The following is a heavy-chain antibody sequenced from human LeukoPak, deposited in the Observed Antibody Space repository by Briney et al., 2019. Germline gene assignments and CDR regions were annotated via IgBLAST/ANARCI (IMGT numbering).Heavy chain of an antibody. CDR1: GFTFSSYS. CDR2: ISSSGSTI. D-gene: IGHD5-18*01. Sequence: GGSLRLSCAASGFTFSSYSMNWVRQAPGKGLEWVSYISSSGSTIYYADSVKGRFTISRDNSKKTLYLQMNSLRAEDTAAYYCARGYAYYYYMDVWGKGTTVTVSS. CDR3: ARGYAYYYYMDV. V-gene: IGHV3-48*01. J-gene: IGHJ6*03.